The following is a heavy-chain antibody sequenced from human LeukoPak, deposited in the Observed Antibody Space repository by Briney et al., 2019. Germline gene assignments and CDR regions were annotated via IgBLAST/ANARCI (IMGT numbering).Heavy chain of an antibody. V-gene: IGHV4-59*03. J-gene: IGHJ1*01. CDR3: ATGEWIVGYFQH. CDR1: GGSISSYY. Sequence: KSSETLSLTCTVSGGSISSYYWNWIRQPPGKGLEWIGYIYYSGRTNYNPSLKSRVTISIDTSKNQFSLKLSSVTAADTAVYYCATGEWIVGYFQHWGQGTLVTASS. D-gene: IGHD2-15*01. CDR2: IYYSGRT.